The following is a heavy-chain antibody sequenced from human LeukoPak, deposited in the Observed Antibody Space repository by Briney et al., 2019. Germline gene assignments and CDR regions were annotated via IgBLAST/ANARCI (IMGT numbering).Heavy chain of an antibody. Sequence: GGSLRLSCAASGFTFSSYSMNWVRQAPGKGLEWVSSISSSSSYIYYADSVKGRFTISRDNAKNSLYLQMNSLRAEDTAVYYCARDFSLMYSSSGSATDWGQGTLVTVSS. J-gene: IGHJ4*02. CDR2: ISSSSSYI. CDR3: ARDFSLMYSSSGSATD. D-gene: IGHD6-13*01. V-gene: IGHV3-21*01. CDR1: GFTFSSYS.